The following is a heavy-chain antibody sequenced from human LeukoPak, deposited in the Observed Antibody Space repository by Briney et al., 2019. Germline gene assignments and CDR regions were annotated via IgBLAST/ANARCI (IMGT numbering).Heavy chain of an antibody. CDR2: INSDGSST. Sequence: PGGSLRLSCAASGFTFSSYWMHWVRQAPGKGLVWVSRINSDGSSTSYADSVKGRFTISRDNAKNTLYLQMNSLRAEDTAVYYCARVYDVNWGGFDYWGQGTLVTVSP. J-gene: IGHJ4*02. CDR1: GFTFSSYW. CDR3: ARVYDVNWGGFDY. V-gene: IGHV3-74*01. D-gene: IGHD7-27*01.